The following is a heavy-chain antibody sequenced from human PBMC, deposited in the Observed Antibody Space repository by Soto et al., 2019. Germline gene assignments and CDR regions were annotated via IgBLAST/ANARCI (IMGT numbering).Heavy chain of an antibody. D-gene: IGHD2-8*01. Sequence: EVQLLESGGGLVQPGGSLRLSCAASGFTFSTYAMSWVRQAPGKGLEWVSTITTSGGNTYYADSVQGRFTISRDNSKNTLYLQMNSLRAEDTAVYYCAGRYCTNGVCYTNYYYDIDVWCKGTTVTVSS. J-gene: IGHJ6*03. CDR2: ITTSGGNT. CDR3: AGRYCTNGVCYTNYYYDIDV. V-gene: IGHV3-23*01. CDR1: GFTFSTYA.